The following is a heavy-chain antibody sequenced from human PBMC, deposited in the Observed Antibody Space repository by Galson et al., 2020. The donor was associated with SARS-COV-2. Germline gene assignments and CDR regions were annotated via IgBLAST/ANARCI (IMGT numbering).Heavy chain of an antibody. CDR3: ATGASGYSYGPTLDS. CDR1: GGPLRSYY. D-gene: IGHD5-18*01. J-gene: IGHJ4*02. Sequence: SETLSLTCTVSGGPLRSYYWSWIRQPPGKGLEWIGYTYYSGSPNYSPSLGSRVTISVDTSKNQFSLILRSVTAADTAVYYCATGASGYSYGPTLDSWGQGTLVTVSS. V-gene: IGHV4-59*01. CDR2: TYYSGSP.